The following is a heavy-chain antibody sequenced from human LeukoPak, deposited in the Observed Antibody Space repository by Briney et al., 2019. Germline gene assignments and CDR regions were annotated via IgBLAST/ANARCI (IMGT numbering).Heavy chain of an antibody. D-gene: IGHD1-14*01. V-gene: IGHV4-39*01. CDR3: ARHKSGIDWFDP. J-gene: IGHJ5*02. CDR2: ICDTGNT. CDR1: GDSIRSSGFC. Sequence: SETLSLTCTLSGDSIRSSGFCWGWIRQPPGKGLECVGVICDTGNTYYNPSLKSRVTVSVDTSKNQFSLRVTSVTAADTALYYCARHKSGIDWFDPWGQGTLVTVSS.